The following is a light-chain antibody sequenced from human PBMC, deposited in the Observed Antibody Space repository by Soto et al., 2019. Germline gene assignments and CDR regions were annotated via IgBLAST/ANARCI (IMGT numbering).Light chain of an antibody. CDR2: GAS. CDR3: QQYGSSLERT. J-gene: IGKJ1*01. CDR1: QSVSSSY. V-gene: IGKV3-20*01. Sequence: EIVLTQSPGTLSLSPGERATLSCRASQSVSSSYLAWYQQKPGQAPRLFIYGASSRATGIPDRFSGSGSGTDFTLTISRLEPEDFAVYYCQQYGSSLERTFGQGTKVEIK.